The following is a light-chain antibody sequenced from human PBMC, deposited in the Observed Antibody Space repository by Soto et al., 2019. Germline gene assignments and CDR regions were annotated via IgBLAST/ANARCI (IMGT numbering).Light chain of an antibody. CDR2: KAS. CDR1: QSISTW. V-gene: IGKV1-5*03. CDR3: QQYNTYPLT. J-gene: IGKJ4*01. Sequence: DNQMTQSPSTLSASVGDRVTITCRASQSISTWLAWYQQQPGKAPKLLMYKASSLEGGVPSRFSGSGSGTEFNITISSLQPDDFATYYCQQYNTYPLTSGGGTTVDIK.